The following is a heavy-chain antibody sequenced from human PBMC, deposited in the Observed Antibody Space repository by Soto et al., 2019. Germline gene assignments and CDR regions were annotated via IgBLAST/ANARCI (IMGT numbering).Heavy chain of an antibody. J-gene: IGHJ4*02. Sequence: QVHLVQSGAEVKKPGASVKVSCQGSGYAFTTYGITWVRQAPGQGLEWMGWISAHNGNTNYAQKLQGRVTETRDTSTSTAYMELRRLRYDDTAVYYCARGRYGDYWGQGALVTVSS. V-gene: IGHV1-18*01. CDR2: ISAHNGNT. CDR3: ARGRYGDY. CDR1: GYAFTTYG. D-gene: IGHD1-1*01.